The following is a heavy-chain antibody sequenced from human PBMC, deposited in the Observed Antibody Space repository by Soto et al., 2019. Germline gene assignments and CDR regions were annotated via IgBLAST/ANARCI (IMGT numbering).Heavy chain of an antibody. J-gene: IGHJ4*02. CDR2: IYWNDNK. CDR1: GFALSTSGVA. CDR3: ARRRDGFDY. V-gene: IGHV2-5*01. Sequence: QITLKESGPTLVKPTQTLTLTCTFSGFALSTSGVAVGWIRQPPGTALEWLAGIYWNDNKYYSPSLKSRLTITKDTSKNQVVLTMTNMDPVDTATFYCARRRDGFDYWGQGTLVTVCS.